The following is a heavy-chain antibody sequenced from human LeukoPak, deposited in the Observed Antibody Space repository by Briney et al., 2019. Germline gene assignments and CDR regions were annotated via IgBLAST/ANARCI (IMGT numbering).Heavy chain of an antibody. J-gene: IGHJ4*02. Sequence: SETLSLTCTVSGGSISSYDWSWIRQPPGKGLEWIGYIYFSGSTNYNPSLKSRVTISVDTSRNQFSLQLRSVTAADTAVYYCARTSHPHGSSWLFDYWGQGTLVTVSS. D-gene: IGHD6-13*01. CDR1: GGSISSYD. CDR2: IYFSGST. V-gene: IGHV4-59*01. CDR3: ARTSHPHGSSWLFDY.